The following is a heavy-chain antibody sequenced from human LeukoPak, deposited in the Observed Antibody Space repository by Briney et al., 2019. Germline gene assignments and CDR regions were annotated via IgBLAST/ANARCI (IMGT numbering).Heavy chain of an antibody. CDR1: GFTFSSHD. CDR3: AKGAYDLVPYYYYYYMDV. Sequence: GGSLRLSCAASGFTFSSHDMNWVRQAPGKGLEWVSGISRSGDKTYYAESVKGRFTISRDNAKNTLYLQMNSLRAEDTAVYFCAKGAYDLVPYYYYYYMDVWGKGTAVTVSS. CDR2: ISRSGDKT. D-gene: IGHD3-16*01. V-gene: IGHV3-23*01. J-gene: IGHJ6*03.